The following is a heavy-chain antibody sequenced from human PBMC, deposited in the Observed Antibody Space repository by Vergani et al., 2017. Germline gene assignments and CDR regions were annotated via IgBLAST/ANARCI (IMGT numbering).Heavy chain of an antibody. CDR2: INPSGGST. CDR3: ARPLAAAGKNYYYYYGMDV. J-gene: IGHJ6*02. V-gene: IGHV1-46*03. D-gene: IGHD6-13*01. Sequence: QVQLVQSGAEVKKPGASVKVSCKASGYTFTSYYMHWVRQAPGQGLEWMGIINPSGGSTSYAQKFQGRVTMTRDTSTSTVYMELSSLRSEDTAVYYCARPLAAAGKNYYYYYGMDVWGQGTTVTVSS. CDR1: GYTFTSYY.